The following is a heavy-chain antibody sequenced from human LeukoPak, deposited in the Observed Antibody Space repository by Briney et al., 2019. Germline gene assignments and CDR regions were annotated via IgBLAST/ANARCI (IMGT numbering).Heavy chain of an antibody. V-gene: IGHV1-2*02. CDR1: GDTFTDYH. CDR2: INPDRRST. Sequence: GASVKVSCKASGDTFTDYHSQWVRQAPGQGLEWIGWINPDRRSTNTAQNKFQARVTLTSDTYVKRAYLELNTLRSDDTAVYYCARVRGGVVGMGARWGLGTLVTVSS. D-gene: IGHD3-10*01. J-gene: IGHJ4*02. CDR3: ARVRGGVVGMGAR.